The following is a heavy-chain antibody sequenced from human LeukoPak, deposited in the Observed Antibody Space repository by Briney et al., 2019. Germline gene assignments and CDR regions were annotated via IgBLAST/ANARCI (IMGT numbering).Heavy chain of an antibody. CDR1: AYTFTGYY. CDR2: INPNSGGT. V-gene: IGHV1-2*02. J-gene: IGHJ4*02. D-gene: IGHD6-19*01. Sequence: GASVKVSCKASAYTFTGYYMHWVRQAPGQGLEWMGWINPNSGGTNYAQKFQGRVTMTRDTSISTVYMELSTLRSDDTAVYYCARSSGWSLFDYWGQGTLVTVSS. CDR3: ARSSGWSLFDY.